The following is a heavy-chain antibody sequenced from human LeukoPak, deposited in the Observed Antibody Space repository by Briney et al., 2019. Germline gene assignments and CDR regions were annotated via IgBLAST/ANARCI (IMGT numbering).Heavy chain of an antibody. CDR1: GFTFSSYW. J-gene: IGHJ4*02. CDR3: ARAEEQRWGYVDY. D-gene: IGHD5-24*01. CDR2: IKQDGSDK. V-gene: IGHV3-7*04. Sequence: PGGSLRLSCAASGFTFSSYWMTWDRQAPGKGLEWVANIKQDGSDKYYVDSVKGRFTISRDNAQNSLYLQMNSLRDEDTAVYYCARAEEQRWGYVDYWGQGTLVTVSS.